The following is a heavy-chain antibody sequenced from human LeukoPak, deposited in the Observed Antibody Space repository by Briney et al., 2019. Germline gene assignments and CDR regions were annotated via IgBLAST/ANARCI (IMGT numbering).Heavy chain of an antibody. CDR3: ARTLYRGGGAFDI. CDR2: IYHSGST. J-gene: IGHJ3*02. V-gene: IGHV4-30-2*01. Sequence: SETLSLTCAVSGGSISSGGYSWSWIRHPPGKGLEWIGYIYHSGSTYYNPSLKSRVTISVDRSKNQFSLKLSSVTAADTAVYYCARTLYRGGGAFDIWGQGTMVTVSS. D-gene: IGHD3-16*02. CDR1: GGSISSGGYS.